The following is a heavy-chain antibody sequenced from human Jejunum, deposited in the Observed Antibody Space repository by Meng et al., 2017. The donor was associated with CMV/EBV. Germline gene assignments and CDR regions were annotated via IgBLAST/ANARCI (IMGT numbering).Heavy chain of an antibody. J-gene: IGHJ4*02. D-gene: IGHD3-16*01. CDR3: ARAGGGDYSSPTSYFDY. CDR2: VYQSGMS. Sequence: ISIVYPRVWVRQTPGKGLEWIGGVYQSGMSYQNPFLKSRITRLVSTSQKQFSLKPTTWTAAETAMYFWARAGGGDYSSPTSYFDYWGQGTLVTVSS. CDR1: ISIVYP. V-gene: IGHV4-38-2*02.